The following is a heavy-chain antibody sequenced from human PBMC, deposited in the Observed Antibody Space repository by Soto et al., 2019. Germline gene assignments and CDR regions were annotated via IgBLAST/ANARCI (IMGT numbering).Heavy chain of an antibody. CDR1: GFSLSTRGVG. Sequence: QITLKESGPTLVKPTQTLTLTCTFSGFSLSTRGVGVGWIRQPPGKALEWLALIYWVDDKHYSPSLKTRLTITKDTSKNPVVLTMTNMDPVDTATSYGAYTWVVTCSGISCQDLEAFDIWGQGTRVTVSS. V-gene: IGHV2-5*02. D-gene: IGHD2-15*01. J-gene: IGHJ3*02. CDR2: IYWVDDK. CDR3: AYTWVVTCSGISCQDLEAFDI.